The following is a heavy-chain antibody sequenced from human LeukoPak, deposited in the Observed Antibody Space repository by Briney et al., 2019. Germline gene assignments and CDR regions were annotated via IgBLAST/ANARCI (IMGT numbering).Heavy chain of an antibody. CDR3: AKGTRGVIIPNFDY. J-gene: IGHJ4*02. D-gene: IGHD3-10*01. V-gene: IGHV3-30*18. CDR1: GFTFSSYG. CDR2: ISYDGSNK. Sequence: PGRSLRLSCAASGFTFSSYGMHWVRQAPGKGLEWVAVISYDGSNKYYADSVKGRFTISRDNSKNTLYLQMNSLRAEDTAVYHCAKGTRGVIIPNFDYWGQGTLVTVSS.